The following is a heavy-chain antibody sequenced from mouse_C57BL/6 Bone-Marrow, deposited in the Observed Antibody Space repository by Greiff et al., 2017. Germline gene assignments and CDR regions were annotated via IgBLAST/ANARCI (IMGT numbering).Heavy chain of an antibody. D-gene: IGHD2-5*01. CDR3: ARSASNVYDFDY. J-gene: IGHJ2*01. Sequence: VQLQQSGAELARPGASVKLSCKASGYTFTSYGISWVKQRTGQGLEWIGEIYPRSGNTYYNEKFKGKATLTADKSSSTAYMELRSLTSEDSAVYFCARSASNVYDFDYWGQGTTLTVSS. V-gene: IGHV1-81*01. CDR2: IYPRSGNT. CDR1: GYTFTSYG.